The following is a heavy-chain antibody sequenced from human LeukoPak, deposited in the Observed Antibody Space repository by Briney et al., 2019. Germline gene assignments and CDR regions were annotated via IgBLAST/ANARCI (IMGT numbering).Heavy chain of an antibody. J-gene: IGHJ5*02. D-gene: IGHD3-22*01. V-gene: IGHV4-4*07. CDR1: GGSISSYY. Sequence: PSETLSLTCTVSGGSISSYYWSWIRQPAGKGLEWIGRIYTSGSTNYNPSLKSRVTMSVDTSKNQFSLKLSSVTAADTAVYYCAGDPTYYYDSSGYVRDWFDPWGQGTLVTVSS. CDR2: IYTSGST. CDR3: AGDPTYYYDSSGYVRDWFDP.